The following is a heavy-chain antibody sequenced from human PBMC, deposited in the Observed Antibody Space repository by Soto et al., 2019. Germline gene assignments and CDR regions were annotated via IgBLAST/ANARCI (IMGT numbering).Heavy chain of an antibody. CDR2: IYWDDDK. CDR1: GFSISTSGVG. CDR3: AHRRGLLATGQGWYFDF. D-gene: IGHD5-12*01. Sequence: QITLKESGPALVNPTQTLTLTCTFSGFSISTSGVGVAWLRQPPGKALEWLALIYWDDDKRYRPSLKSRLTITNDTSKNQVVLTMTNMDPVDTATYFCAHRRGLLATGQGWYFDFWGRGTLVTVSS. V-gene: IGHV2-5*02. J-gene: IGHJ2*01.